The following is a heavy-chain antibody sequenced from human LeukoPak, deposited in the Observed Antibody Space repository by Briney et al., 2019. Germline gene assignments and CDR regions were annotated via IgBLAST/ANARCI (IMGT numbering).Heavy chain of an antibody. V-gene: IGHV1-69*04. CDR3: ARDYYDSSGYPGYYYYGMDV. Sequence: ASVKFSCKASGGTFSSYAISWVRQAPGQGLEWMGRIIPILGIANYAQKFQGRVTITADKSTSTAYMELSSLRSEDTAVYYCARDYYDSSGYPGYYYYGMDVWGQGTTVTVSS. CDR1: GGTFSSYA. D-gene: IGHD3-22*01. CDR2: IIPILGIA. J-gene: IGHJ6*02.